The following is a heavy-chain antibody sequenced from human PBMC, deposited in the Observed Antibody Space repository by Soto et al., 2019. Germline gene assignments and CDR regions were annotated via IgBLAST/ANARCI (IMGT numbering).Heavy chain of an antibody. V-gene: IGHV4-59*01. CDR1: GGSISGYY. CDR2: IYYRGST. CDR3: ARQQLLPFYYALDV. J-gene: IGHJ6*02. D-gene: IGHD6-13*01. Sequence: PSLTCNVSGGSISGYYWSWIRQPPGKGLEYIGYIYYRGSTNYNPSLKSRVTMSVDTSRNQFSLKVNSVTAADTAVYYCARQQLLPFYYALDVWGQGTTVTVSS.